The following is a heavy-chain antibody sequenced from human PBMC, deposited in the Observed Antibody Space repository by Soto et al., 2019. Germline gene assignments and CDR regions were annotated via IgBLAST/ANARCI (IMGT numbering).Heavy chain of an antibody. CDR3: ASGGAYYDSSGADY. V-gene: IGHV4-39*01. J-gene: IGHJ4*02. CDR1: GGSISSSSYY. Sequence: QLQLQESGPGLVKPSETLSLTCTVSGGSISSSSYYWGWIRQPPGKGLGWIGSIYYSGSTYYNPSLKSRVTISVDTSKNQFSRKLSSVTAADTAVYYCASGGAYYDSSGADYWGQGTLVTVSS. CDR2: IYYSGST. D-gene: IGHD3-22*01.